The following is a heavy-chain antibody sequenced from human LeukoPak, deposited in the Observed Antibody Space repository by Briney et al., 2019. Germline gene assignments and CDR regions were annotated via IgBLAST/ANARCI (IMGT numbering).Heavy chain of an antibody. CDR2: INHSGST. J-gene: IGHJ6*02. D-gene: IGHD3-10*01. CDR1: GGSFSGYY. Sequence: SETLSLTCAVYGGSFSGYYWSWIRQPPGKGLEWIGEINHSGSTNYNPSLKSRVTISVDTSKNQFSLKLSSVTAADTAVYYCARGPWLGGLKYYYYYGMDVWGQGTTVTVSS. V-gene: IGHV4-34*01. CDR3: ARGPWLGGLKYYYYYGMDV.